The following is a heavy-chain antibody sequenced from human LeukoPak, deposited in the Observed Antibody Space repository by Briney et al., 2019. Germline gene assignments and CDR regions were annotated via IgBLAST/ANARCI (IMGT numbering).Heavy chain of an antibody. D-gene: IGHD6-13*01. Sequence: GGSLRLSCAASGFTFSSYAMYWVRQAPGKGLEWVAVISYDGSNKYYADSVKGRFTISRDNSKNTLYLQMNSLRAEDTAVYHCSTVAAAGVDYWGQGILVTVSS. CDR2: ISYDGSNK. CDR3: STVAAAGVDY. CDR1: GFTFSSYA. J-gene: IGHJ4*02. V-gene: IGHV3-30-3*01.